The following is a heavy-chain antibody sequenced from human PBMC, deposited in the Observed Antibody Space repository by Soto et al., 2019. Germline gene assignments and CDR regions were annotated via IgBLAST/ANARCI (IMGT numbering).Heavy chain of an antibody. CDR1: GFTFSSYA. J-gene: IGHJ6*02. CDR3: ARDGSGGAAAGYYYYGMDV. V-gene: IGHV3-30-3*01. CDR2: ISYDGSNK. Sequence: PGGSLRLSCAASGFTFSSYAMHWVRQAPGKGLEWVAVISYDGSNKYYADSVKGRFTISRDNSKNTLYLQMNSLRAEDTAVYYCARDGSGGAAAGYYYYGMDVWGQGTTVTVSS. D-gene: IGHD6-13*01.